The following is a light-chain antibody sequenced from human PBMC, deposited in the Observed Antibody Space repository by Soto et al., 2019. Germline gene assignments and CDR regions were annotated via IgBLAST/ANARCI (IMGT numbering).Light chain of an antibody. CDR2: GAS. Sequence: EIVLSQSPGTLSLSTGERATLSCRASQSVSSSYLAWYQQKPGQAPRLLIYGASSRATGIADRFSGSGSGTDFTLTISRLEPEDFALYYCQQYGYSPITFGQGTRLEIK. J-gene: IGKJ5*01. CDR3: QQYGYSPIT. V-gene: IGKV3-20*01. CDR1: QSVSSSY.